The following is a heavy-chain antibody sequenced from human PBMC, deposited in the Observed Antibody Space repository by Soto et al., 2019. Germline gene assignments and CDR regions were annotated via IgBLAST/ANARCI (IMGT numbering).Heavy chain of an antibody. J-gene: IGHJ4*02. Sequence: PGGSLRLSCAASGFTFSSFWMHWVRQAPGKGLVWVSHINSDGSKTTYVDSVRGRFTISRDYGKNTLFLQMNSLRAEDTAVYYCARSLYSSSRFDYWGQGTLVTVSS. CDR2: INSDGSKT. V-gene: IGHV3-74*03. CDR3: ARSLYSSSRFDY. D-gene: IGHD6-13*01. CDR1: GFTFSSFW.